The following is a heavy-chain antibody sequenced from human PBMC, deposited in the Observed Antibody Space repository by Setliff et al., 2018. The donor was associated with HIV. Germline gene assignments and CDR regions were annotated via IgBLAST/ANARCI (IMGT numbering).Heavy chain of an antibody. J-gene: IGHJ3*01. D-gene: IGHD1-1*01. CDR2: INQDGSER. CDR3: ARDHVVNGFDV. Sequence: PGGSLRLSCAASGFTFSNYWMSWVRQAPGKGLEWVAHINQDGSERFYVDSVKGRFSISRDNARNSLYLQVNSLRVEDTAVYFCARDHVVNGFDVWGQGTMVTVSS. CDR1: GFTFSNYW. V-gene: IGHV3-7*01.